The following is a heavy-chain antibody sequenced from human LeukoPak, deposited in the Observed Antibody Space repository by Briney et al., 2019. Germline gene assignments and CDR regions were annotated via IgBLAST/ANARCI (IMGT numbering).Heavy chain of an antibody. V-gene: IGHV3-30*18. Sequence: GGSLRLSCAVSGFTFSSYGMHWVRQAPGKGLEWVAVISYDGSNKYYADSVKGRFTISRDNSKNTLYLQMNSLRAEDTAVYYCAKDGIGGYSYGSYFDYWGQGPLVTVSS. J-gene: IGHJ4*02. D-gene: IGHD5-18*01. CDR2: ISYDGSNK. CDR3: AKDGIGGYSYGSYFDY. CDR1: GFTFSSYG.